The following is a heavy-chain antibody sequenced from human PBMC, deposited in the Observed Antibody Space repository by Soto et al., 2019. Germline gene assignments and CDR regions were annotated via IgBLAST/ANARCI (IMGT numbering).Heavy chain of an antibody. Sequence: SVKVFCKASGGTFRSYTISWVRQVPGQGLEWMGRIIPILGIANYAQKFQGRVTITADKSTSTAYMELSSLRSEDTAVYYCARANSKQDSSSSFDYWGQGTLVTVSS. CDR2: IIPILGIA. D-gene: IGHD6-6*01. J-gene: IGHJ4*02. CDR3: ARANSKQDSSSSFDY. CDR1: GGTFRSYT. V-gene: IGHV1-69*02.